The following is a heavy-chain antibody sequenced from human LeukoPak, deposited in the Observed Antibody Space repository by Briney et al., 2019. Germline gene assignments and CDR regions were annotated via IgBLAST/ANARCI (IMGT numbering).Heavy chain of an antibody. CDR1: GASITDDDFY. CDR2: ISDTEYT. Sequence: SETLSLTCSISGASITDDDFYWSWIRQSPGKGLEWIGYISDTEYTFYNPSVRSRVTISLDTPKNQFSLELTSVTPADTALYYCAREGNQISTGYPRNFDHWGQGILVTVSS. V-gene: IGHV4-61*08. D-gene: IGHD3-9*01. CDR3: AREGNQISTGYPRNFDH. J-gene: IGHJ4*02.